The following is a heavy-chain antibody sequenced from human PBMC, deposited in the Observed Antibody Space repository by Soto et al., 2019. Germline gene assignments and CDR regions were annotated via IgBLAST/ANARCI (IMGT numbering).Heavy chain of an antibody. CDR1: GVTFSSYA. V-gene: IGHV3-23*01. D-gene: IGHD5-12*01. J-gene: IGHJ4*02. CDR2: ISGGGAST. Sequence: PGGSLRLSCAASGVTFSSYAMSWVRQAPGKGLEWVSTISGGGASTYYADSVKGRFTISRDNSKNTLYLQVNSLRAEDTAVYYCANDGYNSFDYWGPGTLVTVSS. CDR3: ANDGYNSFDY.